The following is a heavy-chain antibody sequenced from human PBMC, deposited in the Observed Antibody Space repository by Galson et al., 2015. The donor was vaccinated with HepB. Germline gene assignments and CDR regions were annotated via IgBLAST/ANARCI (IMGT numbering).Heavy chain of an antibody. Sequence: QSGAEVKKPGESLRISCKGSGYSFTSYWISWVRQMPGKGLEWMGRIDPSDSYTNYSPSFQGHVTISADKSISTAYLQWSSLKASDTAMYYCARIAAAAPYYYGMDVWGQGTTVTVSS. CDR1: GYSFTSYW. V-gene: IGHV5-10-1*01. D-gene: IGHD6-13*01. CDR2: IDPSDSYT. CDR3: ARIAAAAPYYYGMDV. J-gene: IGHJ6*02.